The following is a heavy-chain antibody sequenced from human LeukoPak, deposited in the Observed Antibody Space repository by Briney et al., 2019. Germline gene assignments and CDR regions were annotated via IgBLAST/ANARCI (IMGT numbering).Heavy chain of an antibody. J-gene: IGHJ6*03. Sequence: GGSLRLSCAASGFTFSNYWMHWVRQVPGKGLVWVSRINTDESRTNYEDSVEGLFTISRDNAKNTLYLQMNSLRADDTAVYYCARGALYQYYMDDWGKGTTVTVSS. V-gene: IGHV3-74*01. CDR3: ARGALYQYYMDD. CDR2: INTDESRT. CDR1: GFTFSNYW.